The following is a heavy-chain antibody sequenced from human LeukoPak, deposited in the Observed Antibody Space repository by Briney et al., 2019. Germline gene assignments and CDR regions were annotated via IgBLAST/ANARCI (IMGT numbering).Heavy chain of an antibody. CDR3: ARLWIQLWPFDY. Sequence: SETLSLTCTVSGGSISSSSYYWGWLRQPPGKGPEWIGSIYYSGSTYYNPSLKSRVTISVDTSKNQFSLKLSSVTAADTAVYYCARLWIQLWPFDYWGQGTLVTVSS. CDR1: GGSISSSSYY. V-gene: IGHV4-39*01. CDR2: IYYSGST. D-gene: IGHD5-18*01. J-gene: IGHJ4*02.